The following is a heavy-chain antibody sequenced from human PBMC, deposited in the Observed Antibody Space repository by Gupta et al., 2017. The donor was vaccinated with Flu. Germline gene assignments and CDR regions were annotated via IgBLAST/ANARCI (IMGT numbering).Heavy chain of an antibody. CDR3: TKRGGGSSPFDS. J-gene: IGHJ4*02. D-gene: IGHD6-6*01. Sequence: QLQLQESGPGLVKPSGTLSLTCAVSGGAISNATWWTWVRQPPGKGLEWIGEIYHTGTTRYGPSLKGRLSISVDKAKSLFSLRLHSVTAADTAVYYCTKRGGGSSPFDSWGQGTLVTVSS. V-gene: IGHV4-4*02. CDR2: IYHTGTT. CDR1: GGAISNATW.